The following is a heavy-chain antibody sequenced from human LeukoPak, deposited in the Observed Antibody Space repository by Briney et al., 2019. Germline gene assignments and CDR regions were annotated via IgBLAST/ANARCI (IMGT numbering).Heavy chain of an antibody. V-gene: IGHV3-23*01. D-gene: IGHD4-17*01. Sequence: PGGSLRLSCAASGFTFSSYAMTWVRQAPGKGLEWVSTISGSGRSTYYADSVKGRFTISRDISKNAVYLQMNSLRAEDTAVYYCARDSYGDANFDSWGQGTLVTVSS. J-gene: IGHJ4*02. CDR2: ISGSGRST. CDR1: GFTFSSYA. CDR3: ARDSYGDANFDS.